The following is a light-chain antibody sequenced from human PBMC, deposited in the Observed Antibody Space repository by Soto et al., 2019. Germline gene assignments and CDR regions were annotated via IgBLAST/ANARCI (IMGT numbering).Light chain of an antibody. CDR2: GAS. CDR1: QTVTTD. J-gene: IGKJ1*01. Sequence: EIVMTQSPVTLSVSPGERATLSGRASQTVTTDLAWYQQKPGQAPRLVIHGASTRATDFPARFSGSGSGTEFTLTISSLQSEDIAVYYCHQYYTWPRTFGQGTKVDI. V-gene: IGKV3-15*01. CDR3: HQYYTWPRT.